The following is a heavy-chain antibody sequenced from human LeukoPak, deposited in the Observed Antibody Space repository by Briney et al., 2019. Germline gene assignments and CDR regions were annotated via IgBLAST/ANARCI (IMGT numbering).Heavy chain of an antibody. CDR3: GRAGRGYHDLAY. CDR2: IYSGSDT. D-gene: IGHD3-3*01. J-gene: IGHJ4*02. Sequence: PGGSLRLSCAASGFTVSSNYMSWVRQALGKGLEWASVIYSGSDTYYADSVKGRFTISRDNSQNTLFLQMNSLRADDTAVYYCGRAGRGYHDLAYWGQGTLVTVSS. CDR1: GFTVSSNY. V-gene: IGHV3-66*01.